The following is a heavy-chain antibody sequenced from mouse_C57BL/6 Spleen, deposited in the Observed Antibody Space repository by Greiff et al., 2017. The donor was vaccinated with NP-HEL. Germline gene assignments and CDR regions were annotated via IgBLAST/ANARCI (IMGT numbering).Heavy chain of an antibody. V-gene: IGHV5-16*01. CDR3: ARDDYDDGIYAMDY. J-gene: IGHJ4*01. Sequence: EVKLVESEGGLVQPGSSIKLSCTASGFTFSDYYMAWVRQVPEKGLEWVANINYDGSSTYYLDSLKSRFIISRDNAKNILYLQLSSLKFEDTATYYCARDDYDDGIYAMDYWGQGTSVTVSS. CDR2: INYDGSST. CDR1: GFTFSDYY. D-gene: IGHD2-4*01.